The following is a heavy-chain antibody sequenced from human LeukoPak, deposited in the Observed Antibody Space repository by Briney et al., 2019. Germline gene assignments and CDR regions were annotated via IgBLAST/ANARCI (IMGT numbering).Heavy chain of an antibody. CDR3: AKDLYSSGWYNYFDP. CDR2: ISHDGSEK. Sequence: PGGSLRLSCAASGFSISTYGMHWVRQAPGKGLEWVAMISHDGSEKYYVDSAKGRFTISRDNSKNTLYLQMNCLRGEDTAMYYCAKDLYSSGWYNYFDPWGQGTLVTVSS. CDR1: GFSISTYG. J-gene: IGHJ5*02. D-gene: IGHD6-19*01. V-gene: IGHV3-30*18.